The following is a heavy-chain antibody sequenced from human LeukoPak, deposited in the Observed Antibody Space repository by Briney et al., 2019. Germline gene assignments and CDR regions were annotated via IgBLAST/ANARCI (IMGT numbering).Heavy chain of an antibody. Sequence: GGSLRLSCAAPGLTFSRYSMNWVRQAPGKGLEWVSSISSGSSYIYYADSVKGRFTISRDNAKNSLYLQMNSLRAEDTAVYYCAQTYYDFWSGYYATGDYYYYYMDVWGKGTTVTVSS. CDR3: AQTYYDFWSGYYATGDYYYYYMDV. J-gene: IGHJ6*03. V-gene: IGHV3-21*06. CDR2: ISSGSSYI. D-gene: IGHD3-3*01. CDR1: GLTFSRYS.